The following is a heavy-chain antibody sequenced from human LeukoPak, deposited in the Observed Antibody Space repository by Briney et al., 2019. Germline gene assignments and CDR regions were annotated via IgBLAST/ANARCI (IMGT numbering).Heavy chain of an antibody. D-gene: IGHD2-21*01. V-gene: IGHV4-39*01. CDR3: ARSLIRFDYYFVY. Sequence: PSETLSLTCTVSGGSISSSSYYWGWIRQPPGKGLEWIGSIYYSGSTYYNPSLKSRVTISVDTSKNQFSLKLSSVTAADTAVYYCARSLIRFDYYFVYWGQGTLVTVSS. J-gene: IGHJ4*02. CDR1: GGSISSSSYY. CDR2: IYYSGST.